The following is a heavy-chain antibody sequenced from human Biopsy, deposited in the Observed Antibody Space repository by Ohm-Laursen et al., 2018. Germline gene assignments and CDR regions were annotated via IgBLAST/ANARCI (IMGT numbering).Heavy chain of an antibody. D-gene: IGHD4-17*01. J-gene: IGHJ4*02. Sequence: VKVSCKASGYPFITYGISWVRQAPGQGLEWMGWISAYNGHTKFARKFQDRVTMTTDTSTTTAYMDLRSLRSDDTAVYYCARDPHGEGRDYGSYFDYWGQGTLVTVSS. CDR1: GYPFITYG. CDR2: ISAYNGHT. CDR3: ARDPHGEGRDYGSYFDY. V-gene: IGHV1-18*01.